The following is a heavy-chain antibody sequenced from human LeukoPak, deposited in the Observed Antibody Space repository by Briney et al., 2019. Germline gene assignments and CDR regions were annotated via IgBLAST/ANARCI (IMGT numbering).Heavy chain of an antibody. CDR3: ARDRSTVDYYGLDV. V-gene: IGHV4-30-4*01. CDR2: IYHSGIT. Sequence: PSQTLSLTCTVSGGSISSGDFYWSWIRQPPEKGLGYIGYIYHSGITFYNPSLRSRVTVSIDTSKNQFSLKLNSVTAADTAVYYCARDRSTVDYYGLDVWGQGTTVIVSS. CDR1: GGSISSGDFY. J-gene: IGHJ6*02. D-gene: IGHD4-11*01.